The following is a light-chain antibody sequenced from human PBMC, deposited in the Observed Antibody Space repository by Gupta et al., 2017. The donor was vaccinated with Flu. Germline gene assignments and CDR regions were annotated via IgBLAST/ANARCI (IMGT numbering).Light chain of an antibody. CDR1: QSVSIN. CDR3: QQYNNWPRGFT. J-gene: IGKJ3*01. Sequence: EIVMTQSPATLSVSPGERASLPCRASQSVSINLAWYQQKPGQAPRLLIYGASTRATGIPARFSGSGSGTEFTLTISTLQSEDFAVYYCQQYNNWPRGFTFGPGTKVDIK. CDR2: GAS. V-gene: IGKV3-15*01.